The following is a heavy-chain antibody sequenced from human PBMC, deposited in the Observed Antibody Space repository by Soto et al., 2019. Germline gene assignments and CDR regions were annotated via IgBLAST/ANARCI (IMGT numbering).Heavy chain of an antibody. D-gene: IGHD1-26*01. V-gene: IGHV4-59*02. Sequence: PSETLSFTCTVSGGSVSNSYWGWIRQPPGKGLEWVAYVYYSGSTNYNPSLGSRVTISVDKSKNQFSLKMTSVTGADTAVYYCARGRSHEWELLVQYFDYWGQGTLVTVSS. CDR2: VYYSGST. J-gene: IGHJ4*02. CDR3: ARGRSHEWELLVQYFDY. CDR1: GGSVSNSY.